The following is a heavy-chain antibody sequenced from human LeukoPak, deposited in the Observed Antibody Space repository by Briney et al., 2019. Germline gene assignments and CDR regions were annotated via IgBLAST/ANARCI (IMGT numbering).Heavy chain of an antibody. Sequence: GRSLRLSCAASGFTFSSYAMHWVRQAPGKGLEWVAVISYDGSNKYYADSVKGRFTISRDNSKNTLYLQMNSLRAEDTAVYYCARALGDDSSGYSPDDAFDIWGQGTVVTVSS. CDR2: ISYDGSNK. D-gene: IGHD3-22*01. J-gene: IGHJ3*02. CDR1: GFTFSSYA. V-gene: IGHV3-30*04. CDR3: ARALGDDSSGYSPDDAFDI.